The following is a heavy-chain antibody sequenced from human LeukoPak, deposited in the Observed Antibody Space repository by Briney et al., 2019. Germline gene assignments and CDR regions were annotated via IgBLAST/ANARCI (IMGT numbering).Heavy chain of an antibody. D-gene: IGHD1-26*01. J-gene: IGHJ3*02. CDR1: GFTFSSYA. CDR3: ARVKSRSGRAFDI. CDR2: ISYDGSNK. V-gene: IGHV3-30-3*01. Sequence: GGSLRLSCAASGFTFSSYAMHWVRQAPGKGLEWVAVISYDGSNKYYADSVKGRFTISRDNSKNTLYLQMNSLRAEDTAVYYCARVKSRSGRAFDIWGQGTMVTVSS.